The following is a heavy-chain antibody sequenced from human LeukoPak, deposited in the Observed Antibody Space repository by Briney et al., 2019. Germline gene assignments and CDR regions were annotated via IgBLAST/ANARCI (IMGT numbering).Heavy chain of an antibody. CDR1: GYSISSGYY. J-gene: IGHJ5*02. CDR3: ARRVKGGYEGWFDP. Sequence: KPSETLSLTCAVSGYSISSGYYWGWIRQPPGKGLEWIGSIYHSGSTYYNPSLKSRVTISVDTSKNQFSLKLSSVTAADTAVYYCARRVKGGYEGWFDPWGQGTLVTVSS. CDR2: IYHSGST. V-gene: IGHV4-38-2*01. D-gene: IGHD5-12*01.